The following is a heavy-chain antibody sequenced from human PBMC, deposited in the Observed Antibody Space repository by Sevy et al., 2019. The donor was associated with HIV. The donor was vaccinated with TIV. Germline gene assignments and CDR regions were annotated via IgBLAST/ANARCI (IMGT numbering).Heavy chain of an antibody. CDR3: AREGGYSYAVGTSPDAFDI. CDR1: GFTFSSYE. V-gene: IGHV3-48*03. D-gene: IGHD5-18*01. Sequence: GGSLRLSCAASGFTFSSYEMNWVRQAPGKGLEWVSYISSSGSTIYYADFVKGRFNMSRDNAKNSLYLQMNSLRAEDTAVYYCAREGGYSYAVGTSPDAFDIWGQGTMVTVSS. CDR2: ISSSGSTI. J-gene: IGHJ3*02.